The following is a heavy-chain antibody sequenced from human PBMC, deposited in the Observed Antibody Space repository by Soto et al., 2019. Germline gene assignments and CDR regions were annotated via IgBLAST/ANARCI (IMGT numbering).Heavy chain of an antibody. Sequence: SETLSLTCTVSGGSISSSSYYWGWIRQPPGKGLEWIGSIYYSGSTYYNPSLKSRVTISVDTSKNQFSLKLSSVTAADTAVYYCARFLGGDCSGFVCHAVAYYAMDVWGQGTTVTVSS. V-gene: IGHV4-39*01. D-gene: IGHD2-21*02. J-gene: IGHJ6*02. CDR1: GGSISSSSYY. CDR2: IYYSGST. CDR3: ARFLGGDCSGFVCHAVAYYAMDV.